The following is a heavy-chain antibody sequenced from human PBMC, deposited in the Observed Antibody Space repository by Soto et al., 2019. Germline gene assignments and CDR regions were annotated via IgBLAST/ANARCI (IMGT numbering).Heavy chain of an antibody. CDR1: GYTFTSYD. CDR3: ARSVGGSNVNFDY. V-gene: IGHV1-8*01. Sequence: QVQLVQSGAEVRTPGASVKVSCKASGYTFTSYDINWVRQATGQGPEWMGWMNPDSGSTGYVQKFQGRVTMTRNTAISTAYMELSSVRSEDTAVYYCARSVGGSNVNFDYWGQGTLVTVSS. J-gene: IGHJ4*02. CDR2: MNPDSGST. D-gene: IGHD3-10*01.